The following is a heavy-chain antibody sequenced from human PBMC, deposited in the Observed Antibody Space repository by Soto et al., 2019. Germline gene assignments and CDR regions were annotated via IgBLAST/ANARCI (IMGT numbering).Heavy chain of an antibody. CDR3: AREAGGYDFWSGYYFGFDP. Sequence: SESLSLTCTVSGGSISSYYWSWIRQPPGKGLEWIGYIYYSGSTNYNPSLKSRVTISVDTSKNQFSLKLSSVTAADTAVYYCAREAGGYDFWSGYYFGFDPWGQGTLVTVS. CDR2: IYYSGST. J-gene: IGHJ5*02. D-gene: IGHD3-3*01. CDR1: GGSISSYY. V-gene: IGHV4-59*01.